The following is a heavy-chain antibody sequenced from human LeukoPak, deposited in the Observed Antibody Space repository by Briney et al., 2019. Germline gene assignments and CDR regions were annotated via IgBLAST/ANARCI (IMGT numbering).Heavy chain of an antibody. CDR3: AKTGLDIVVVPAARGGYYFDY. V-gene: IGHV3-30*02. Sequence: GGSLRLSCAASGFTFSSYGMHWVRQAPGRGLEWVAFIRYDGSNKYYADSVKGRFTISRDNSKNTLYLQMNSLRAEDTAVYYCAKTGLDIVVVPAARGGYYFDYWGQGTLVTVSS. CDR2: IRYDGSNK. J-gene: IGHJ4*02. CDR1: GFTFSSYG. D-gene: IGHD2-2*01.